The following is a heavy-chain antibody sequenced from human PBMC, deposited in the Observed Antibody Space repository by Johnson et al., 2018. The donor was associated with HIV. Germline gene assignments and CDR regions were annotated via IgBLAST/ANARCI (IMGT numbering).Heavy chain of an antibody. V-gene: IGHV3-NL1*01. Sequence: QVQLVESGGGVVQPGRSLRLSCAASGFTFSSYAMHWVRQDPGKGLEWVSVIYSGGSTYYADSVKGRFTISRDNSKNSLYLQMNSLRAEDTALYYCAKDRRHGWEVRGAFDIWGQGTMVTVSS. CDR1: GFTFSSYA. CDR2: IYSGGST. D-gene: IGHD1-26*01. J-gene: IGHJ3*02. CDR3: AKDRRHGWEVRGAFDI.